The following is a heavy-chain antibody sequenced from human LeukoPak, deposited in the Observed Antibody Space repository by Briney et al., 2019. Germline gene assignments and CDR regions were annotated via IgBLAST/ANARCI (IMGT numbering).Heavy chain of an antibody. CDR3: VRVLTVTFDS. V-gene: IGHV3-33*08. CDR1: GFAFSSYS. Sequence: GGSLRLSCAASGFAFSSYSMNWVRQAPGKGLEWVAVVWSDGNGKFHADSVKGRFTISRDNSKNTLYLQMNNLRAEDTAVYYCVRVLTVTFDSWGQGTLVTVSS. CDR2: VWSDGNGK. J-gene: IGHJ4*02. D-gene: IGHD4-17*01.